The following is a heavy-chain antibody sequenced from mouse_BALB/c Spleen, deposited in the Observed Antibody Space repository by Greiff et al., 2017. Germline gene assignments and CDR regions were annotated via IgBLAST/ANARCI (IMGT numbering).Heavy chain of an antibody. D-gene: IGHD1-1*02. V-gene: IGHV3-6*02. J-gene: IGHJ1*01. CDR2: ISYDGSN. CDR3: AREIWSYWYFDV. CDR1: GYSITSGYY. Sequence: EVQLVESGPGLVKPSQSLSLTCSVTGYSITSGYYWNWIRQFPGNKLEWMGYISYDGSNNYNPSLKNRISITRDTSKNQFFLKLNSVTTEDTATYYCAREIWSYWYFDVWGAGTTVTVSS.